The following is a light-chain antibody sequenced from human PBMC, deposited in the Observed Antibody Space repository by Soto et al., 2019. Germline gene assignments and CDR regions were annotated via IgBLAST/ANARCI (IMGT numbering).Light chain of an antibody. Sequence: QSVLTQPPSASGTPGQRVTISCSGSSSNIGSNYIFWYQRLPGTAPKLLIYRNDQRPSGVPDRFSGSKSGTSASLAISGLRSDDEADYYCATWDASLSGVVFGGGTKLTVL. CDR1: SSNIGSNY. V-gene: IGLV1-47*01. CDR3: ATWDASLSGVV. CDR2: RND. J-gene: IGLJ2*01.